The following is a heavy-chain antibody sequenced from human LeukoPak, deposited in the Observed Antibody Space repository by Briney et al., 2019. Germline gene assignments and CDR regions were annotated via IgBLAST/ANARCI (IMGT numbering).Heavy chain of an antibody. CDR3: AKAQGGYSYGSYFDY. Sequence: PGGSLRLSCAASGFTFDDYAMHWVRQAPGKGLEWVSLISWDGGSTYYADSVKGRFAISRDNSKNSLYLQMNSLRAEDTALYYCAKAQGGYSYGSYFDYWGQGTLVTVSS. J-gene: IGHJ4*02. D-gene: IGHD5-18*01. CDR1: GFTFDDYA. V-gene: IGHV3-43D*03. CDR2: ISWDGGST.